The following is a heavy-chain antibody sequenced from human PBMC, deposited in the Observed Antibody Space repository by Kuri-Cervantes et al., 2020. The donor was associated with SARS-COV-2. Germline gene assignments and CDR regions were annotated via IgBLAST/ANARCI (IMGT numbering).Heavy chain of an antibody. V-gene: IGHV3-7*01. Sequence: GGSLRLSCAASGFTFRSYWMSWVRQAPGKGLEWVANIKPDGSEKNYVDSVKGRFTISRDNAKNSLYLQTNSLRVEDTAVYYCAQSRSIAARRPWYFDLWGRGTLVTVSS. CDR1: GFTFRSYW. J-gene: IGHJ2*01. CDR2: IKPDGSEK. CDR3: AQSRSIAARRPWYFDL. D-gene: IGHD6-6*01.